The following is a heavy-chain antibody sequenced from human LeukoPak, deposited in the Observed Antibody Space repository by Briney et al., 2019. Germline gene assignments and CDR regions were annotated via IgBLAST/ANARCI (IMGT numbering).Heavy chain of an antibody. CDR3: ARGEYSSGWPFDY. V-gene: IGHV3-30-3*01. CDR2: ISYDGSNK. J-gene: IGHJ4*02. Sequence: GGSLRLSCADSGFTFSSYAMHWVRQAPGKGLEWVAVISYDGSNKYYADSVKGRFTISRDNSKNTLYLQMNSLRAEDTAVYYCARGEYSSGWPFDYWGQGALVTVSS. D-gene: IGHD6-19*01. CDR1: GFTFSSYA.